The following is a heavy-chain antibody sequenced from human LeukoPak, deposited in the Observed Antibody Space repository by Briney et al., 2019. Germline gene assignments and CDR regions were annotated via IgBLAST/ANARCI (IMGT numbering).Heavy chain of an antibody. CDR1: GGSISSSSYY. CDR3: ARGYCSSTSCYTYYYYMDV. D-gene: IGHD2-2*02. V-gene: IGHV4-39*01. Sequence: SETLSLTCTVSGGSISSSSYYWGWIRQPPGKGLEWIGSIYYSGSTYYNPSLKSRVTISVDTSKNQFSLKLSSVTAADTAVYYCARGYCSSTSCYTYYYYMDVWGKGTTVTVSS. J-gene: IGHJ6*03. CDR2: IYYSGST.